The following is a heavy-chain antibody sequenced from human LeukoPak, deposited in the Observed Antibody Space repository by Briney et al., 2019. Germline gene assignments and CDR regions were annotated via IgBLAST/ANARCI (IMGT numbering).Heavy chain of an antibody. V-gene: IGHV3-30*18. D-gene: IGHD5-18*01. CDR3: AKSVTPGGNYYYYGMDV. CDR2: ISYDGSNK. J-gene: IGHJ6*02. Sequence: PGGSLRLSCAASGFTFSSYGMHWVRQAPGKGLEWVAVISYDGSNKYYADSVKGRFTNSRDNSKNTLYLQMNSLRAEDTAVYYCAKSVTPGGNYYYYGMDVWGQGTTVTVSS. CDR1: GFTFSSYG.